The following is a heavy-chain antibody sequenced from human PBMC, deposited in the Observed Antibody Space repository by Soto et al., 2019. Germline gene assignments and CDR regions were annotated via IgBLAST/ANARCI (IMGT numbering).Heavy chain of an antibody. V-gene: IGHV3-30*18. CDR3: AKGLSSTRRPNSWVDP. D-gene: IGHD5-12*01. J-gene: IGHJ5*02. Sequence: GRSLRLSCEASGFTFSTYGMLWVRQAPGKGLESVALISSDGTNKYYAGSVKGRFTISRDNSKNTLYLQMNSLRPEDTAVYYCAKGLSSTRRPNSWVDPWSQGHLVTVS. CDR1: GFTFSTYG. CDR2: ISSDGTNK.